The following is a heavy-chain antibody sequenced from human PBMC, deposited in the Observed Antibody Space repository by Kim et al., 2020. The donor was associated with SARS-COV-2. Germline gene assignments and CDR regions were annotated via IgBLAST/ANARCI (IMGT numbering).Heavy chain of an antibody. V-gene: IGHV3-7*01. CDR3: ARVGPPGWELLRHFDY. J-gene: IGHJ4*02. CDR2: IKQDGSEK. Sequence: GGSLRLSCAASGFTFSSYWMSWVRQAPGKGLEWVANIKQDGSEKYYVDSVKGRFTISRDNAKNSLYLQMNSLRAEDTAVYYCARVGPPGWELLRHFDYWGQGTLVTVSS. D-gene: IGHD1-26*01. CDR1: GFTFSSYW.